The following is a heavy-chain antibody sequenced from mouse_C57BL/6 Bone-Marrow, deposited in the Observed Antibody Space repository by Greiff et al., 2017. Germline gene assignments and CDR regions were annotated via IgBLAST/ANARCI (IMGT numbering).Heavy chain of an antibody. CDR3: AISYDGGLKAWFAY. CDR2: IHPSDSDT. CDR1: GYTFTSYW. V-gene: IGHV1-74*01. J-gene: IGHJ3*01. Sequence: QVQLQQPGAELVKPGASVKVSCKASGYTFTSYWMHWVKQRPGQGLEWIGRIHPSDSDTNYNQKFKGKATLTVDKSSSTAYMQLSSLTSADSAVYYGAISYDGGLKAWFAYWGQGTLVTVSA. D-gene: IGHD2-12*01.